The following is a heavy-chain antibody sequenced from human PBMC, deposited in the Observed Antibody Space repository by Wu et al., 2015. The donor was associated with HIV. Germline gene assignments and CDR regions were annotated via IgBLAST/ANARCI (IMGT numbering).Heavy chain of an antibody. D-gene: IGHD3-22*01. V-gene: IGHV1-69*13. CDR1: GGTFSSYA. CDR3: ASPQGYDSSGYYYDAEYFQH. Sequence: QVQLVQSGAEVKKPGSSVKVSCKASGGTFSSYAISWVRQAPGQGLEWMGRIIPIFGTANYAQKFQGRVTITADESTSTAYMELSSLRSKDTAVYYCASPQGYDSSGYYYDAEYFQHWGQGTLVTVSS. CDR2: IIPIFGTA. J-gene: IGHJ1*01.